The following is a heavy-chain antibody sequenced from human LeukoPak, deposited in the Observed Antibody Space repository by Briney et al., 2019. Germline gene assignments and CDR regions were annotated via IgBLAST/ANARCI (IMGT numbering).Heavy chain of an antibody. CDR2: ISGSGGST. D-gene: IGHD3-22*01. J-gene: IGHJ4*02. V-gene: IGHV3-23*01. CDR3: ARNYYDSSGYYYVGY. CDR1: GFTFSSYA. Sequence: PGGSLRLSCAASGFTFSSYAMSWVRQAPGKGLEWVSAISGSGGSTYYADSVKGRFTISRDNSKNTLYLQMNSLRAEDTAVYYCARNYYDSSGYYYVGYWGQGTLVTVSS.